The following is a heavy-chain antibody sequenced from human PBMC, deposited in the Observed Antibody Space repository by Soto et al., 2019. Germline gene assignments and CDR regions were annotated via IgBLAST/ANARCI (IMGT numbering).Heavy chain of an antibody. J-gene: IGHJ6*02. D-gene: IGHD3-22*01. CDR2: ISYDGSNK. CDR1: GFTFSSYA. V-gene: IGHV3-30-3*01. CDR3: AREFDGGYYQYYYYYGMDV. Sequence: LRLSCAASGFTFSSYAMHWVRQAPGKGLEWVAVISYDGSNKYYADSVKGRFTISRDNSKNTLYLQMNSLRAEDTAVYYCAREFDGGYYQYYYYYGMDVWGQGTTVTVSS.